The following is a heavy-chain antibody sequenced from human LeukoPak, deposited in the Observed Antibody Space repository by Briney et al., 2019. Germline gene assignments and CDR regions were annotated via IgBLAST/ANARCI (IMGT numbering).Heavy chain of an antibody. Sequence: GGSLRLSCAASGFTFTSYAMSWVRQAPGKGLEWISVISGSGGSTYYADSVKGRFTISRDNSKNTLYLQMNSLRAEDTAVYYCARDGGPRGPLHLDYWGQGTLVTVSS. CDR3: ARDGGPRGPLHLDY. J-gene: IGHJ4*02. D-gene: IGHD2-15*01. CDR2: ISGSGGST. CDR1: GFTFTSYA. V-gene: IGHV3-23*01.